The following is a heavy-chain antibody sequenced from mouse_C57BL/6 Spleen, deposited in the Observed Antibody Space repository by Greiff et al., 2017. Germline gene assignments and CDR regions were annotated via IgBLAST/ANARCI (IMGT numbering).Heavy chain of an antibody. J-gene: IGHJ1*03. Sequence: VKLKQPGTELVKPGASVKLSCKASGYTFTSYWMHWVKQRPGQGLEWIGNINPSNGGTNYNEKFKSKATLTVDKSSSTAYMQLSSLTSEDSAVYYCARGGNYWYFDVWGTGTTVTVSS. D-gene: IGHD2-1*01. CDR1: GYTFTSYW. V-gene: IGHV1-53*01. CDR3: ARGGNYWYFDV. CDR2: INPSNGGT.